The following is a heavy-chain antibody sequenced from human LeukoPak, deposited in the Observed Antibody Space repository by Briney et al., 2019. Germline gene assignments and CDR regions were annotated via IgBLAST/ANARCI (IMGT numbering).Heavy chain of an antibody. CDR3: ARAYYYDSSGYDDAFDI. D-gene: IGHD3-22*01. J-gene: IGHJ3*02. CDR2: IYYSGST. CDR1: GGSISSYY. V-gene: IGHV4-59*01. Sequence: SETLSLTCTVSGGSISSYYWTWIRQPPRKGLEWIGYIYYSGSTNCNPSLKSRVTISVDTSKNQFSLKLYSVTAADTAVYFCARAYYYDSSGYDDAFDIWGQGTMVTVSS.